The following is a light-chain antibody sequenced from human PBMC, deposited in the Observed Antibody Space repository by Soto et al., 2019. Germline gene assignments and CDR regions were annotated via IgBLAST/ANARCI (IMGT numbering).Light chain of an antibody. V-gene: IGKV1-5*01. CDR2: DAS. CDR3: QQYNSYPYT. Sequence: DIQLTQSPSTLSVSVGDRVTITCRASQSISSWLAWYHQKPGKAPNLLIYDASSLESGVPSRFSGSGSGTDFTLTISGLQPDDFATYYWQQYNSYPYTFGQGTKLEIK. CDR1: QSISSW. J-gene: IGKJ2*01.